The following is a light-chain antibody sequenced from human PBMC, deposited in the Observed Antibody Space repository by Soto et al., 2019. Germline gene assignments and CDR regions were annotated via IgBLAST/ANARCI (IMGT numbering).Light chain of an antibody. J-gene: IGKJ2*01. CDR3: HQYGSSPSYT. V-gene: IGKV3-20*01. CDR1: QSVSSSSY. Sequence: EIVLTQSPGTLSLSPGERATLSCRASQSVSSSSYLAWYQQKPGQAPRLLIYGASSRATGIQDRFSGSGSGTDFTLTISRLEPEDFAVYYCHQYGSSPSYTFGQGTKLEIK. CDR2: GAS.